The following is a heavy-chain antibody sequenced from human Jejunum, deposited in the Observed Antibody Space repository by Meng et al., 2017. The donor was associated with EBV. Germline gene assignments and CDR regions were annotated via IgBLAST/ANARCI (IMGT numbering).Heavy chain of an antibody. CDR3: TRAGYYRFDY. Sequence: EVQLGESGGGLVQPGGSLRPSCAASGFTLSDHWIHWVRQAPGEGLMWVSRINPDGRTINYGDSVKGRFTISRDNAKNTVYLQMNSLRAEDTAVYYCTRAGYYRFDYWGQGALVTVSS. CDR2: INPDGRTI. CDR1: GFTLSDHW. D-gene: IGHD1-26*01. J-gene: IGHJ4*02. V-gene: IGHV3-74*01.